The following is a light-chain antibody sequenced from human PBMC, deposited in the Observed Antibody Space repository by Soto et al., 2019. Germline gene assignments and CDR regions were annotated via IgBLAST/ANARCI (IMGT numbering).Light chain of an antibody. CDR3: QQRSNWPWT. V-gene: IGKV3-11*01. J-gene: IGKJ1*01. Sequence: EIVLTQSPPTLSFSPGERASLSCRASQSVSSYLAWYQQKPGQAPRLLIYDASNRATGIPARFSGSGSGTDFTLTISSLEPEDFAVYYCQQRSNWPWTFGQGTKVDI. CDR1: QSVSSY. CDR2: DAS.